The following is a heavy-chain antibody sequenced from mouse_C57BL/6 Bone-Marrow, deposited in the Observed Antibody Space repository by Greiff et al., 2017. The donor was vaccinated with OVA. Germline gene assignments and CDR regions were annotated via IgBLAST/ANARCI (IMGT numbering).Heavy chain of an antibody. CDR1: GFTFSSYG. D-gene: IGHD1-1*01. V-gene: IGHV5-6*01. Sequence: EVQGVESGGDLVKPGGSLKLSCAASGFTFSSYGMSWVRQTPDKRLEWVATISSGGSYTYYPDSVKGLFTISRDNAKNTLYLQMSSLKSEDTAMYYCARHGDYGSFFDYWGQGTTLTVSS. CDR2: ISSGGSYT. J-gene: IGHJ2*01. CDR3: ARHGDYGSFFDY.